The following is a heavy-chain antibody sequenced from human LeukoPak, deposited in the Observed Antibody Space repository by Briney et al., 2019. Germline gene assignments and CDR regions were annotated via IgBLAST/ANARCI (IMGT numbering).Heavy chain of an antibody. CDR3: ARDQVAAAEYYYYYGMDV. CDR1: GGSISSGSYY. Sequence: PSETLSLTCTVSGGSISSGSYYWSWIRQPAGKGLEWIGRIYTSGSTNYNPSLKSRVIISVDTSKNQFSLKLSSVTAADTAVYYCARDQVAAAEYYYYYGMDVWGQGTTVTVSS. J-gene: IGHJ6*02. CDR2: IYTSGST. V-gene: IGHV4-61*02. D-gene: IGHD6-13*01.